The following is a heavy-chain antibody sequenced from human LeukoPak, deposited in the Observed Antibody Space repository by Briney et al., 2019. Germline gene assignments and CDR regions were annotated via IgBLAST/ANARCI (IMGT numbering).Heavy chain of an antibody. Sequence: ASVKVSCKASGGTFSSYAINWVRQATGQGLEWMGWMNPNSGNTGYAQKFQGRVTMTGNTSISTAYMELSSLRSEDTAVYYCARWVAGPRWGQLLVDYWGQGTLVTVSS. CDR3: ARWVAGPRWGQLLVDY. J-gene: IGHJ4*02. V-gene: IGHV1-8*02. D-gene: IGHD2-2*01. CDR2: MNPNSGNT. CDR1: GGTFSSYA.